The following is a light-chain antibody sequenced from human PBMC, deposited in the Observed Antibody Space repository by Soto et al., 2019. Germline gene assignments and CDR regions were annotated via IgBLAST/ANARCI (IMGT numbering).Light chain of an antibody. CDR3: QSHDSSQPLHV. V-gene: IGLV1-40*01. J-gene: IGLJ1*01. CDR1: SSNIGAGYD. CDR2: GNS. Sequence: QSVLTQPPSVSGAPGQRVTISCTGSSSNIGAGYDVHWYQQLPGTAPKLLIYGNSNRPSGVPDRFSGSKSGASASLAITGLHAEDDADYFCQSHDSSQPLHVFGTGTNLTVL.